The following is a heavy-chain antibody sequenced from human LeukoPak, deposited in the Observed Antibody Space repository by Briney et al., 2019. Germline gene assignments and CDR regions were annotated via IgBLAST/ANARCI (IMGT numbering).Heavy chain of an antibody. CDR3: ARVRSLPAAMGGDWFDP. CDR2: IYTSGST. V-gene: IGHV4-28*03. Sequence: SDTLSLTCAVSGYSISSSNWWGWIRQPPGKGLEWIGRIYTSGSTNYNPSLKSRVTMSVDTSKNQFSLKLSSVTAADTAVYYCARVRSLPAAMGGDWFDPWGQGTLVTVSS. CDR1: GYSISSSNW. J-gene: IGHJ5*02. D-gene: IGHD2-2*01.